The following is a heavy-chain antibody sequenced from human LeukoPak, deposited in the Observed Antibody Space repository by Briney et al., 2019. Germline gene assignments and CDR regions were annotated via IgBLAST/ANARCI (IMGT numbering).Heavy chain of an antibody. CDR3: ARAPYYYDSSGYYFFDY. D-gene: IGHD3-22*01. Sequence: SETLSLTCTVSGGSISSYYWSWIRQPPRKGLEWIGYIYYSGSTNYNPSLKSRVTISVDTSKNQFSLKLSSVTAADTAVYYCARAPYYYDSSGYYFFDYWGQGTLVTVSS. CDR2: IYYSGST. V-gene: IGHV4-59*01. CDR1: GGSISSYY. J-gene: IGHJ4*02.